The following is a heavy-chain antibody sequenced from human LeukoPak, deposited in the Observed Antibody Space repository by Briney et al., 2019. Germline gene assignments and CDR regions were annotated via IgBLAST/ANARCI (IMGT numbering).Heavy chain of an antibody. V-gene: IGHV1-2*02. CDR1: GYTFTGYY. Sequence: GASVKVSCKASGYTFTGYYMHWVRQAPGQGLEWMGWINPNSGGTNYAQKFQGRVTMTRDTSISTAYMELSRLRSDDTAVYYCARPPLIVGAHTHGAFDIWGRGTMVTVSS. D-gene: IGHD1-26*01. CDR2: INPNSGGT. J-gene: IGHJ3*02. CDR3: ARPPLIVGAHTHGAFDI.